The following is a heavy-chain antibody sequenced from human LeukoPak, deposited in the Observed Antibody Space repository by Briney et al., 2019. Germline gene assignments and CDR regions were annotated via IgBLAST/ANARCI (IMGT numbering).Heavy chain of an antibody. D-gene: IGHD6-13*01. Sequence: ASVKVSCKASGYTFTGYGISWVRQAPGQGLEWMGWISAYNGNTNYAQKLQGRVTMTTDTSTSTAYMELRSLRSDDTAVYYCARVAAAAGPDKHWGQGTLVTVSS. CDR1: GYTFTGYG. J-gene: IGHJ1*01. CDR2: ISAYNGNT. V-gene: IGHV1-18*01. CDR3: ARVAAAAGPDKH.